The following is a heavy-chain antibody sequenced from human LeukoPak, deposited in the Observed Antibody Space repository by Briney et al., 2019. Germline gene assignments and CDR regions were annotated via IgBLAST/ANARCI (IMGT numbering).Heavy chain of an antibody. CDR2: IRSKADKYAT. D-gene: IGHD3-22*01. CDR3: ARVESGYYDSSGYYPDAFDI. J-gene: IGHJ3*02. Sequence: GGSLRLSCAASGFTFSDSGIHWVRQASGKGLEWVGHIRSKADKYATVYAASVKGRFTITRDDSENTAYLQMNSLRAEDTAVYYCARVESGYYDSSGYYPDAFDIWGQGTMVTVSS. CDR1: GFTFSDSG. V-gene: IGHV3-73*01.